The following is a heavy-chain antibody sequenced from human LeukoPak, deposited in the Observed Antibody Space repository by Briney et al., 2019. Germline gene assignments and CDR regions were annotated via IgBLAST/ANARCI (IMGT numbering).Heavy chain of an antibody. CDR3: ARDQYGDYYYYYGMDV. CDR1: GFTLSRYW. D-gene: IGHD4-17*01. CDR2: IKQDGSEK. J-gene: IGHJ6*02. V-gene: IGHV3-7*01. Sequence: GGSLRLSCAASGFTLSRYWMSWVRQAPGKGREWVANIKQDGSEKYYVDSVKGRFTISRDNAKNSLYLQMNSLRAEDTAVYYCARDQYGDYYYYYGMDVWGQGTTVTVSS.